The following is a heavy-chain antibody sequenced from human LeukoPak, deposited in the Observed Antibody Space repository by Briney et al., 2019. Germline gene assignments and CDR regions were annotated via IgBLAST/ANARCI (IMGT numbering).Heavy chain of an antibody. J-gene: IGHJ4*02. CDR2: IKQDGSEK. V-gene: IGHV3-7*01. D-gene: IGHD3-3*01. CDR1: GFTFSSYW. Sequence: PGGSLRLSCAASGFTFSSYWMSWVRQAPGKGLEWVANIKQDGSEKYYVDSVKGRFTISRDNAKNSLYLQMNSLRAEDTAVYYCAREEVHYDFWSGYSDWGQGTLVTVSS. CDR3: AREEVHYDFWSGYSD.